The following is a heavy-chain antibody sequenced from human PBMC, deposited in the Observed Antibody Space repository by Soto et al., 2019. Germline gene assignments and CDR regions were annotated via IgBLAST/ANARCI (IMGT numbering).Heavy chain of an antibody. CDR1: GFTFSSYW. Sequence: EVQLVESGGGLVQPGGSLRLSCAASGFTFSSYWMSWVRQAPGKGLEWVANIKQDGSEKYYVDSVKGRFTISRDNAKNSLYLQMNSLRAEDTAVYYCARDLLRPPLVVVISDAFDIWGQGTMVTVSS. CDR3: ARDLLRPPLVVVISDAFDI. CDR2: IKQDGSEK. J-gene: IGHJ3*02. V-gene: IGHV3-7*05. D-gene: IGHD3-22*01.